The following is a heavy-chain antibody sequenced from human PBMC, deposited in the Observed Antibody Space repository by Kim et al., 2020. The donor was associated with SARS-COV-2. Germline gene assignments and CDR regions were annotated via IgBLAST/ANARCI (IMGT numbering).Heavy chain of an antibody. V-gene: IGHV3-11*04. CDR3: ASLYDSSGYYSSY. J-gene: IGHJ4*02. D-gene: IGHD3-22*01. Sequence: YADSVKGRFTISRDNAKNALYLQMNSLRAEDTAVYYCASLYDSSGYYSSYWGQGTLVTVSS.